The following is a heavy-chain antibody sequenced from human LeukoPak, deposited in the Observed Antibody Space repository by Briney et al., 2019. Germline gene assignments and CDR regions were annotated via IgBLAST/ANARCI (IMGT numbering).Heavy chain of an antibody. CDR3: AKRLPGPFDY. D-gene: IGHD1-1*01. CDR1: GFSLSRYA. V-gene: IGHV3-23*01. Sequence: GGSLRLSCAVSGFSLSRYAMSWVRKAPGKGLEWVSAISDSGGSTYYADSVKGRFTISRDNSKNTLYLQMNSLRAEDTAVYYCAKRLPGPFDYWGQGALVTVSS. J-gene: IGHJ4*02. CDR2: ISDSGGST.